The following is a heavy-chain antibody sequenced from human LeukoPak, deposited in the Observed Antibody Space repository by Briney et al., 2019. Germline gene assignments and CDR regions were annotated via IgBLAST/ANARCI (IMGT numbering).Heavy chain of an antibody. CDR2: ISGSNST. D-gene: IGHD1-26*01. Sequence: GGSLRLSCAASGFTFSNYAMSWVRQAPGKGLEWVSTISGSNSTYYADSVKGRFTISRDNSKNTLSLQMNSLRVEDTAAYYCAKEMSSRYSGTFAYWGQGTLVTVSS. J-gene: IGHJ4*02. CDR3: AKEMSSRYSGTFAY. CDR1: GFTFSNYA. V-gene: IGHV3-23*01.